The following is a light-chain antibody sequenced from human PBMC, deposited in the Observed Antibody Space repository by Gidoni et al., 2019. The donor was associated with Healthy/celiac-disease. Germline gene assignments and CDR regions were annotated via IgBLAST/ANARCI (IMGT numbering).Light chain of an antibody. J-gene: IGKJ3*01. Sequence: DIQMTQSPSSLSASVGDRVTITCQASQDISNYLNWYQQKPGKAPKLLIYDASNLETGVPSRFSGSGSGTDFTFTISSLQPEDIATYYCQQYDNLPSGGFTFGPGTKVDIK. CDR1: QDISNY. V-gene: IGKV1-33*01. CDR3: QQYDNLPSGGFT. CDR2: DAS.